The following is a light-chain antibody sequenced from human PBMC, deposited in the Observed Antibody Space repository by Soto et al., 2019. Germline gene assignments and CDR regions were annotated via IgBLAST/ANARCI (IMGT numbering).Light chain of an antibody. Sequence: ERVMTQSPATLSVSPGERATLSCRASQSISSNLAWYQQKPGQAPRLLMFRTSSRATGFPARFSGSGSGTEFNLTISSLEPEDFAVYYCQQHSNWPLTFGGGTKVDIK. CDR2: RTS. CDR3: QQHSNWPLT. V-gene: IGKV3-15*01. CDR1: QSISSN. J-gene: IGKJ4*01.